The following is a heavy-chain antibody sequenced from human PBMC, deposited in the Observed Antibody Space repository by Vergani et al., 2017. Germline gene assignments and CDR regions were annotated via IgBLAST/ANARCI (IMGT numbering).Heavy chain of an antibody. V-gene: IGHV1-8*01. CDR2: MNPNSGNT. Sequence: QVQLVQSGAEVKKPGASVKVSCKASGYTFTSYDINWVRQATGQGLEWMGWMNPNSGNTGYAQKFQGRVTMTRDTSISTAYMELSRLRSDDTAVYYCTRGWYYDSIAYWAYWGQGTLVTVSS. CDR1: GYTFTSYD. D-gene: IGHD3-22*01. CDR3: TRGWYYDSIAYWAY. J-gene: IGHJ4*02.